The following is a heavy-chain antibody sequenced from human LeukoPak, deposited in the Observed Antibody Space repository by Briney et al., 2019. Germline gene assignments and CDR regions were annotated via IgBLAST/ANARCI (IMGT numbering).Heavy chain of an antibody. Sequence: ASVKVSCKASGYTFTGYYMHWVRQAPGQGLEWMGWINPNSGGTNYAQKFQGRATMTWDTSISTAYMELSRLRSDDTAVHYCAREGGYTYGFVYWGQGTLVTVSS. D-gene: IGHD5-18*01. J-gene: IGHJ4*02. CDR1: GYTFTGYY. V-gene: IGHV1-2*02. CDR3: AREGGYTYGFVY. CDR2: INPNSGGT.